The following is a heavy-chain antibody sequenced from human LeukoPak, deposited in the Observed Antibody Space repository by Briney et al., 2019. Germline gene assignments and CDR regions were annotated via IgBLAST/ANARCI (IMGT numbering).Heavy chain of an antibody. V-gene: IGHV3-73*01. Sequence: GGSLRLSCAASGFTFSGSAMHWVRQASGKGLEWVGRIRSKANSYATAYAASVKGRFTISRDDSKNTAYLQMNSLKTEDTAVYYCTRFSRAYDSSGYRPSNAFDIWGQGTMVTVSS. CDR2: IRSKANSYAT. D-gene: IGHD3-22*01. CDR1: GFTFSGSA. J-gene: IGHJ3*02. CDR3: TRFSRAYDSSGYRPSNAFDI.